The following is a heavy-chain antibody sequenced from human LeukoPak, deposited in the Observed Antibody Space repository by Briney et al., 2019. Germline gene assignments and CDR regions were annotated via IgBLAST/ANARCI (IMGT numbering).Heavy chain of an antibody. V-gene: IGHV3-23*01. D-gene: IGHD6-13*01. CDR2: ISGSGGST. J-gene: IGHJ4*02. CDR1: GFTFSSYA. Sequence: PGGSLRLPCAASGFTFSSYAMSWVRQAPGKGLEWVSAISGSGGSTYYADSVKGRFTISRDNSKNTLYLQMNSLRAEDTAVYYCAKGGLSIAAAEIDYWGQGTLVTVSS. CDR3: AKGGLSIAAAEIDY.